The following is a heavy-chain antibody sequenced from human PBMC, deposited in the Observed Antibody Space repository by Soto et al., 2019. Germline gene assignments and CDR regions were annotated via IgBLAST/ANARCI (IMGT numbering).Heavy chain of an antibody. J-gene: IGHJ4*02. D-gene: IGHD3-3*02. CDR2: IYYSGST. V-gene: IGHV4-59*01. CDR1: GGSISSYY. CDR3: ARAPDCHIWCGSHLGY. Sequence: SETLSLTCTVSGGSISSYYWSWIRQPPGKGLEWIGYIYYSGSTNYNPSLKSRVTISVDTSKNQFSLKLSSVTAAETAMYYCARAPDCHIWCGSHLGYLDQGTLVTVSS.